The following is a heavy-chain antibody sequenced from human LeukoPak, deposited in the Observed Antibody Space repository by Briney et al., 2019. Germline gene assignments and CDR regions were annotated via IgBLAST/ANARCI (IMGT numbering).Heavy chain of an antibody. V-gene: IGHV3-23*01. CDR1: GFTFSSYA. CDR3: AKDPYDFWSGYGNWFDP. Sequence: GGSLRLSCAASGFTFSSYAMSWVRQAPGKGLEWVSAISGSGGSTYYADSVKGRFTISRDNSKNTLYLQMNSLRAEDTAVYYCAKDPYDFWSGYGNWFDPWGQGTLVTVSS. CDR2: ISGSGGST. D-gene: IGHD3-3*01. J-gene: IGHJ5*02.